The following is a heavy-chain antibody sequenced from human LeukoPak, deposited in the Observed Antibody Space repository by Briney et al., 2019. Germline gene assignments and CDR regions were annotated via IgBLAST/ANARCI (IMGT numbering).Heavy chain of an antibody. Sequence: ASVKVSCKASGYTFTSYDINWVRQATGQGLEWMGWMTPNSGYTGYAQKFQGRVTITRNTSITTAYMELSSLRFEDTAVYYCARGRDGYNFGYFDLWGRGTLVTVSA. CDR3: ARGRDGYNFGYFDL. CDR1: GYTFTSYD. CDR2: MTPNSGYT. V-gene: IGHV1-8*03. J-gene: IGHJ2*01. D-gene: IGHD5-24*01.